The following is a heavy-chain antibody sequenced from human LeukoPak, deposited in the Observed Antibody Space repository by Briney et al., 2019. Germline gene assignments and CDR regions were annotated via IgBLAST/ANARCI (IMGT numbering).Heavy chain of an antibody. CDR1: GGSISSDY. V-gene: IGHV4-59*01. J-gene: IGHJ5*02. CDR2: LYYSGST. D-gene: IGHD3-22*01. CDR3: ARVDDYYDSSGRANNWFDP. Sequence: PSETLSLTCTVSGGSISSDYWTWIRQPPGKGLEWIGYLYYSGSTNYNPSLKSRVTISVDTSKNQFSLKLSSVTAADTAVYYCARVDDYYDSSGRANNWFDPWGQGTLVTVSS.